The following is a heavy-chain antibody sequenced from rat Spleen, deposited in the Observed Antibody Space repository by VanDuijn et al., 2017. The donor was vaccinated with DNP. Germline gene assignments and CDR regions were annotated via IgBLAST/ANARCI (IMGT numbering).Heavy chain of an antibody. J-gene: IGHJ3*01. D-gene: IGHD1-12*03. CDR1: GFTFSDYY. Sequence: VQLVASGGGLVQPGRSLKLSCAASGFTFSDYYLAWVRQAPGKGLEWVASINADGGSTYYRDSVKGRFTISRDNAESTLYFQMDSLRSEDTATYYCARPPDGFYHVNWFAYWGQGTLVTVSS. CDR3: ARPPDGFYHVNWFAY. CDR2: INADGGST. V-gene: IGHV5-25*01.